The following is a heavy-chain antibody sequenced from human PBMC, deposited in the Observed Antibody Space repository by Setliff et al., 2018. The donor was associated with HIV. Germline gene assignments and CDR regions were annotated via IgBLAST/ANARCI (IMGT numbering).Heavy chain of an antibody. CDR1: GYIFTDYY. D-gene: IGHD2-15*01. V-gene: IGHV1-69-2*01. CDR3: AIEGVYCSGGRCQSFDY. CDR2: VDPQDGET. J-gene: IGHJ4*02. Sequence: ASVKVSCKSSGYIFTDYYMHWVQQAPGEGLEWMGRVDPQDGETKYAEKLQARVTITADRSTDTSHMHLRNLRSEDTAEYYCAIEGVYCSGGRCQSFDYWGQGTLVTVSS.